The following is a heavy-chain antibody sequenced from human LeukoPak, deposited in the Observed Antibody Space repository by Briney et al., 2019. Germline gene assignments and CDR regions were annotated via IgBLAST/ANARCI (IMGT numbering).Heavy chain of an antibody. CDR3: ARGPSLGYDSSARG. V-gene: IGHV1-46*01. D-gene: IGHD3-22*01. CDR1: GYTFTSYY. CDR2: INPSGGST. J-gene: IGHJ4*02. Sequence: ASVKVSCKASGYTFTSYYMHWVRQAPGQGLEWMGIINPSGGSTSYAQKFQGRVTITADKSTSTAYMELSSLRSEDTAVYYCARGPSLGYDSSARGWGQGTLVTVSS.